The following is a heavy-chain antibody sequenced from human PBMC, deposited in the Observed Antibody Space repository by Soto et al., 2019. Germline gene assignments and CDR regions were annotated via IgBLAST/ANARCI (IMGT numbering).Heavy chain of an antibody. CDR2: ISAYNGNT. CDR1: CYTFTSYG. CDR3: ARGDWFDP. Sequence: NVSLNPSCYTFTSYGISWVRQAPGQGLEWMGWISAYNGNTNYAQKLQGRVTMTTDTYTSTAYMELRSLRSEDTAVYYCARGDWFDPWGQGTLVTVSS. V-gene: IGHV1-18*04. J-gene: IGHJ5*02.